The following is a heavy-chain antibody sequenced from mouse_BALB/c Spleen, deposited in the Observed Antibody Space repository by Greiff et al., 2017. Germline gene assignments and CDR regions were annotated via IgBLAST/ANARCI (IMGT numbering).Heavy chain of an antibody. D-gene: IGHD2-14*01. CDR1: GYSITSDYA. J-gene: IGHJ4*01. CDR3: ARRYDVGYAMDY. CDR2: ISYSGST. Sequence: EVQRVESGPGLVKPSQSLSLTCTVTGYSITSDYAWNWIRQFPGNKLEWMGYISYSGSTSYNPSLKSRISITRDTSKNQFFLQLNSVTTEDTATYYCARRYDVGYAMDYWGQGTSVTVSS. V-gene: IGHV3-2*02.